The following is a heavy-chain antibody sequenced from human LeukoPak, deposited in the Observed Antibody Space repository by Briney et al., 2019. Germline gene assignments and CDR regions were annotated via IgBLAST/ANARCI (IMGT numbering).Heavy chain of an antibody. CDR3: TRDRDGYNW. CDR2: IRSKAYGGTT. Sequence: GGSLRLPCTASGFTLGQYAMSGARQAPGKGLEGVGFIRSKAYGGTTEYAAAVKRRFTISSDESKRIADQQMKSLKTEDTAVYYCTRDRDGYNWWGQGTLVTVSS. CDR1: GFTLGQYA. J-gene: IGHJ4*02. D-gene: IGHD5-24*01. V-gene: IGHV3-49*04.